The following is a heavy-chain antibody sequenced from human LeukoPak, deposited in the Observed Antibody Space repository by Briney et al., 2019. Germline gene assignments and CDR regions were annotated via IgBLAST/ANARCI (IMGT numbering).Heavy chain of an antibody. CDR3: AKGKYYYDSSGYSLFDY. V-gene: IGHV3-30*18. J-gene: IGHJ4*02. CDR2: ISYDGSNK. D-gene: IGHD3-22*01. CDR1: GFTFSSYG. Sequence: GGSLRLSCAASGFTFSSYGMHWVRQAPGKGLEWVAVISYDGSNKYYADSVKGRFTISRDNSKNTLYLQMKSLRAEDTGGYYCAKGKYYYDSSGYSLFDYWGQGTLVTVSS.